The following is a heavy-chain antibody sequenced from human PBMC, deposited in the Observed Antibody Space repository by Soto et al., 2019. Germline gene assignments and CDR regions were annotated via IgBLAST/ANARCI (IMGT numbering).Heavy chain of an antibody. J-gene: IGHJ3*02. CDR3: TTEGDYYDSSGYYWPELKRGFDI. V-gene: IGHV3-15*07. D-gene: IGHD3-22*01. CDR2: IKSKTDVGTT. Sequence: PGGSLRLSCAASGFTFSNAWMNWVRQAPGKGLEWVGRIKSKTDVGTTDYAAPVKGRFTISRDDSKNTLYLQMNSLKTEDTAVYYCTTEGDYYDSSGYYWPELKRGFDIWGQATMVTVSS. CDR1: GFTFSNAW.